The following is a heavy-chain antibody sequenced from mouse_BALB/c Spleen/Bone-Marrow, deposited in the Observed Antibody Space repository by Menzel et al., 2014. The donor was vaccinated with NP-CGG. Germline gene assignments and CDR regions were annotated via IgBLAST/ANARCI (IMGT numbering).Heavy chain of an antibody. V-gene: IGHV5-17*02. D-gene: IGHD3-1*01. CDR2: ISSVSTTI. CDR1: GFTFSGFG. CDR3: AIRGYDYFDY. Sequence: EVMLVESGGGFVQTGGSRKLSCAASGFTFSGFGMHWFSQAQEKGLEWVAYISSVSTTISYADTVKGHFTMSTDDPKNTLFLQMTSLRSDDTAIYYCAIRGYDYFDYWGQGTTLTVSS. J-gene: IGHJ2*01.